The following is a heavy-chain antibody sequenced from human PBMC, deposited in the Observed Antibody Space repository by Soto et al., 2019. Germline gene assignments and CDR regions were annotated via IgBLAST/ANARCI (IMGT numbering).Heavy chain of an antibody. V-gene: IGHV4-59*01. CDR1: GGSISSYY. J-gene: IGHJ5*02. Sequence: SETLSLTCTVSGGSISSYYWSWIRQPPGKGLEWIGYIYYSGSTNYNPSLKSRVTISVDTSKNQFTLKLSSVTAADTAVYYCARVSYGLLNWFDPWGQGTLVTVSS. CDR3: ARVSYGLLNWFDP. D-gene: IGHD5-18*01. CDR2: IYYSGST.